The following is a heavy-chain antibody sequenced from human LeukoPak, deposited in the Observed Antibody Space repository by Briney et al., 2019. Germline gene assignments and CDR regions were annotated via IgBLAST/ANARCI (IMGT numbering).Heavy chain of an antibody. J-gene: IGHJ5*02. CDR3: AKSGGVRFDP. Sequence: PGGSLRLSCTASGFTFTSYAMSWVRQAPGKGLEWVSAISGRDGSTYYADSVKGRFTISRDNSKNTLYLQMNSLRAEGTAVYYCAKSGGVRFDPWGQGTLVTVSS. D-gene: IGHD3-16*01. V-gene: IGHV3-23*01. CDR1: GFTFTSYA. CDR2: ISGRDGST.